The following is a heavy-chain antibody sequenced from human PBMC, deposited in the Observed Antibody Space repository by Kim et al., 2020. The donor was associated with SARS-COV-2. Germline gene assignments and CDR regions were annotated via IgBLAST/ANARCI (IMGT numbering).Heavy chain of an antibody. CDR3: AREGSSSWYMGAPI. Sequence: NPSLKSRVTMSVDTSKYQFSLKLSSVTAADTAVYYCAREGSSSWYMGAPIWGQGTLVTVSS. D-gene: IGHD6-13*01. V-gene: IGHV4-4*07. J-gene: IGHJ4*02.